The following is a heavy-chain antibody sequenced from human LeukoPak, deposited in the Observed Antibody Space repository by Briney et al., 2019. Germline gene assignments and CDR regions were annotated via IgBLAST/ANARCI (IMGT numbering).Heavy chain of an antibody. CDR2: IGSNGGST. J-gene: IGHJ3*02. CDR1: GFTFSSYA. CDR3: ARDRPGSIAARPGAFDI. V-gene: IGHV3-64*01. Sequence: GGSLRLSCAASGFTFSSYAMHWVRQAPGKGLEYVSAIGSNGGSTYYANSVKGRFTISRDNSKNTLYLQMGSLRAEDMAVYYCARDRPGSIAARPGAFDIWGQGTMVTVSS. D-gene: IGHD6-6*01.